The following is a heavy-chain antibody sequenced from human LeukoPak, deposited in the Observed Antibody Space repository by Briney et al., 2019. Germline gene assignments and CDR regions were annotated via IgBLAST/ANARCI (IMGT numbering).Heavy chain of an antibody. D-gene: IGHD6-13*01. CDR3: AKLPRYSSSWYIDY. CDR1: GFTFSSYA. V-gene: IGHV3-23*01. CDR2: ISGSGGST. Sequence: GGSLRLSCAASGFTFSSYAMSRVHQAPGKGLEWVSAISGSGGSTYYADSVKGRFTISRDNSKNTLYLQMNSLRAEDTAVYYCAKLPRYSSSWYIDYWGQGTLVTVSS. J-gene: IGHJ4*02.